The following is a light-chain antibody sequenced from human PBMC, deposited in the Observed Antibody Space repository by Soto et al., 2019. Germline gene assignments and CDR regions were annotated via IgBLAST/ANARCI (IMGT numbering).Light chain of an antibody. J-gene: IGLJ2*01. V-gene: IGLV1-44*01. CDR2: SNH. Sequence: QPVLTQPPSASGTPGQRVTISCSGSSSNIGGNTVNWYQHLPGTAPKLLIYSNHQRPSGVPDRFSGSKSGTSASLAISGLQSEDEADYYCAAWDGRLSGVVFGGGTKLTVL. CDR1: SSNIGGNT. CDR3: AAWDGRLSGVV.